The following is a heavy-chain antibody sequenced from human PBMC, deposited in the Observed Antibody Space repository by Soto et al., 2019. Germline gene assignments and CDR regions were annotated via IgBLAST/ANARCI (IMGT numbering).Heavy chain of an antibody. CDR3: AKGDADYYYYMDV. Sequence: EVQLLESGGTLEQPGGSLRLSCTASGFSFSNYAMSWVRQAPGKGLEWVSGISGRGISPYYADSVKGRFTISRDNSKNTLYLQMNSLRAEDTAVYYCAKGDADYYYYMDVWGKGTTVTVSS. CDR2: ISGRGISP. V-gene: IGHV3-23*01. CDR1: GFSFSNYA. J-gene: IGHJ6*03.